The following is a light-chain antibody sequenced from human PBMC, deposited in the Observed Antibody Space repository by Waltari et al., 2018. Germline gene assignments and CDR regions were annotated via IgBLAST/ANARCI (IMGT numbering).Light chain of an antibody. CDR1: SFLYNSNIKDY. J-gene: IGKJ1*01. Sequence: SFLYNSNIKDYLAWYQQKPGPPPKLLIYWASTRQSWVPDRFSGGGSWTDFTLTIRSLQAEDVAVYYCQQYYSSPRTFGQGTKVEIK. CDR3: QQYYSSPRT. V-gene: IGKV4-1*01. CDR2: WAS.